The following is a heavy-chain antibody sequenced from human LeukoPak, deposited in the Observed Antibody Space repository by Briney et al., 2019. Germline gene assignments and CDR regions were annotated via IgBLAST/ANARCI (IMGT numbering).Heavy chain of an antibody. CDR1: GFPLSSSTMG. CDR2: IFSIDEK. J-gene: IGHJ5*02. D-gene: IGHD2-2*01. Sequence: SGPVLVKPTETLTLTCNVSGFPLSSSTMGVSWIRQPPGKALEWLAHIFSIDEKSYSASLKTRLSISKDTSKSQVVLSMTNMDPVDTATYYCARMVRGSDACCRRTSCYVPLTWGQGTLVTVSS. V-gene: IGHV2-26*01. CDR3: ARMVRGSDACCRRTSCYVPLT.